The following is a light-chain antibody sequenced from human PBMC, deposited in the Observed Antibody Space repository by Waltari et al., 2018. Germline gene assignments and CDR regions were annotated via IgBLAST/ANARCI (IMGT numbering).Light chain of an antibody. Sequence: HGDQRLPGTAPKLRIYLNTHRPSGVPDRFSGSRSGTSASLAITGLQAEDEADYYCQSYDSGHLVFGGGTKLTVL. J-gene: IGLJ2*01. V-gene: IGLV1-40*01. CDR2: LNT. CDR3: QSYDSGHLV.